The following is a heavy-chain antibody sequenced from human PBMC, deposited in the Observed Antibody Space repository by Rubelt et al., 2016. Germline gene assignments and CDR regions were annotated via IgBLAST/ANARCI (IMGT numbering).Heavy chain of an antibody. D-gene: IGHD3-3*01. V-gene: IGHV4-34*01. Sequence: QVQLQQWGAGLLKPSETLSLTCAVYDGSFSGYYWSWIRQPPGKGLEWIGEINHSGSTNYNPSLKGRGTISVDTSKNQFALKLSSVTAADTAVYYCARGSFWSGYHRDPWGQGTLVTVSS. CDR3: ARGSFWSGYHRDP. CDR1: DGSFSGYY. J-gene: IGHJ4*02. CDR2: INHSGST.